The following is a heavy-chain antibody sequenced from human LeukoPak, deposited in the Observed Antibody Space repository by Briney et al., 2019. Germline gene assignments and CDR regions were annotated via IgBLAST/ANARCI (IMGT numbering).Heavy chain of an antibody. CDR1: GGSISSSSYY. Sequence: SETLSLTCTVSGGSISSSSYYWGWIRQPPGKGLEWIGSIYYSGSTYYNPSLKSRVTISVDTSKNQFSLKLSSVTAADTAVYYCARGTYSSGWYDYYYYMDVWGKGTTVTVSS. J-gene: IGHJ6*03. CDR3: ARGTYSSGWYDYYYYMDV. CDR2: IYYSGST. D-gene: IGHD6-19*01. V-gene: IGHV4-39*07.